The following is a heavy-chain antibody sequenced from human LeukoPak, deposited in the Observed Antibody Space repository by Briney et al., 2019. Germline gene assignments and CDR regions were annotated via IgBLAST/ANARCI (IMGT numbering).Heavy chain of an antibody. J-gene: IGHJ4*02. D-gene: IGHD4-17*01. CDR2: ISYDGSNK. Sequence: GRSLRLSCAASGFTFSSYAMHWVRQAPGKGLEWVAVISYDGSNKYYADSVKGRFTISRDNSKNTLYLQMNSLRAEDTAVHYCANDYGDYVNYWGQGTLVTVSS. CDR3: ANDYGDYVNY. V-gene: IGHV3-30*04. CDR1: GFTFSSYA.